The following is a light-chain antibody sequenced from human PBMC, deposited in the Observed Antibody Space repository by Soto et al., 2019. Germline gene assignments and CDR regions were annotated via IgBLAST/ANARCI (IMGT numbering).Light chain of an antibody. CDR3: QSYDTGNRGV. V-gene: IGLV6-57*03. J-gene: IGLJ3*02. CDR1: IGNIASNF. CDR2: EDD. Sequence: NCILTQPHSWSDSPGKTVPISCTRSIGNIASNFVQWFLQRPGSAPTAVIYEDDQRPSGVPDRFSGSIDKTSESASLTISGLQPEDEADYYCQSYDTGNRGVFGGGTKVTVL.